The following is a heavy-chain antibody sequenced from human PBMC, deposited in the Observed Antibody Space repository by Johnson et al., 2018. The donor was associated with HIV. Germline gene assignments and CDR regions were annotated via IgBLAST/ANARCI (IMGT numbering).Heavy chain of an antibody. V-gene: IGHV3-30*18. CDR1: GFTFSSYW. CDR2: ILYDGSDK. CDR3: AKDRSRLHDAFDI. Sequence: QVQLMESGGGLVQPGGSLRLSCAASGFTFSSYWMSWVRLAPGKGLEWVAVILYDGSDKYYADSVQGRFTISRDNSKNTLYLQMNTLGPEDTAVYYCAKDRSRLHDAFDIWGQGTVVTVSS. D-gene: IGHD5-24*01. J-gene: IGHJ3*02.